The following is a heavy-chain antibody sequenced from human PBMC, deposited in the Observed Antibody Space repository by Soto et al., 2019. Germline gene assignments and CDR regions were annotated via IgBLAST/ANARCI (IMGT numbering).Heavy chain of an antibody. J-gene: IGHJ3*02. CDR1: GFTFSSYA. Sequence: GGSLRLSCSASGFTFSSYAMHWVRQAPGKGLEYVSAISSNGGSTYYADSVKGRFTISRDNSKNTLYLQMSSLRAEDTAVYYCVKDHTYYYYDSSGYNEHDAFDIWGQGTMVTVSS. CDR3: VKDHTYYYYDSSGYNEHDAFDI. CDR2: ISSNGGST. V-gene: IGHV3-64D*08. D-gene: IGHD3-22*01.